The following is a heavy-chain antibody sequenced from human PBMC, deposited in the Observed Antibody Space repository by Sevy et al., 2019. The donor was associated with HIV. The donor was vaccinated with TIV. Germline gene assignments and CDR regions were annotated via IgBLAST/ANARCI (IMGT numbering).Heavy chain of an antibody. Sequence: GGSLRLSCAASGFIFSSYSMNWVRQAPGKGLEWISYISDSASPRYYADSVKGRFTISRDNAKNSLYLQMNSLTAEDTAVYYCARGLGALPGYCYAMDLWGQGTTVTVSS. V-gene: IGHV3-48*01. CDR3: ARGLGALPGYCYAMDL. J-gene: IGHJ6*02. D-gene: IGHD6-6*01. CDR2: ISDSASPR. CDR1: GFIFSSYS.